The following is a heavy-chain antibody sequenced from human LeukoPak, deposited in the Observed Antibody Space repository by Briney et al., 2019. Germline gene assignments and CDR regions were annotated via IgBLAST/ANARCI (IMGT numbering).Heavy chain of an antibody. CDR1: GYFISSGYY. J-gene: IGHJ4*02. V-gene: IGHV4-38-2*01. CDR3: ARSTIFGVVMYLDY. CDR2: INHSGSS. Sequence: SETLSLTCVVSGYFISSGYYWGWIRQPPGKGLEWIGSINHSGSSYYKTPLKSRVTISVDTSKNQFSLRLSSVTAADTAVYYCARSTIFGVVMYLDYWGQGTLVTVPS. D-gene: IGHD3-3*01.